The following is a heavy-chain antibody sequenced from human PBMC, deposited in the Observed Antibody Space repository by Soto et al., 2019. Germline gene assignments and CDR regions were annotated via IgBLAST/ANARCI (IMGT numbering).Heavy chain of an antibody. V-gene: IGHV4-34*01. CDR3: ARRLRSTVKYNWFDP. J-gene: IGHJ5*02. Sequence: PSETLSLTCAVYGGSFSGYYWSWIRQPPGKGLEWIGEINHSGSTNYNPSLKSRVTISVDTSKNQFSLKLSSVTAADTAVYYCARRLRSTVKYNWFDPWGQGTLVTVSS. CDR1: GGSFSGYY. CDR2: INHSGST. D-gene: IGHD4-4*01.